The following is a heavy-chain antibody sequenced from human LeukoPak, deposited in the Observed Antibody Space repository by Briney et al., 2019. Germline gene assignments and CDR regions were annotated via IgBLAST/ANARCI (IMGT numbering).Heavy chain of an antibody. CDR2: ISYDGSNK. CDR3: ARWDSSGYDDY. CDR1: GFTFSSYA. J-gene: IGHJ4*02. V-gene: IGHV3-30-3*01. Sequence: GGSLRLSCAASGFTFSSYAMHWGRQAPGKGLEWVAVISYDGSNKYYADSVKGRFTISRDNSKNTLYLQMNSLRAEDTAVYYCARWDSSGYDDYWGQGTLVTVSS. D-gene: IGHD3-22*01.